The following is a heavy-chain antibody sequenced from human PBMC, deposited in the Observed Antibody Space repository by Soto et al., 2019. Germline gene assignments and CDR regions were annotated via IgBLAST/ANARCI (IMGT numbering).Heavy chain of an antibody. D-gene: IGHD3-10*01. V-gene: IGHV1-69*02. Sequence: QVQLVQSGAEAKKPGSSVRVSCKASGDTFSFYSINWVRQAPGLGLEWMGRFNPILSMSNYAQRFQGRVTVTADKSTSTAYMELSSLRSEDTAMYYCASSYGSGYRAFDYWGQGALVTVSS. J-gene: IGHJ4*02. CDR3: ASSYGSGYRAFDY. CDR1: GDTFSFYS. CDR2: FNPILSMS.